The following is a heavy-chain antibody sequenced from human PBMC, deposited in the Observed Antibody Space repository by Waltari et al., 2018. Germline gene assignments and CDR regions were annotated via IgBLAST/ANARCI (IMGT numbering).Heavy chain of an antibody. J-gene: IGHJ6*03. Sequence: QVQLQESGPGLVKPSETLSLTCAVSGYSISSGYYWGWIRQPPGKGLEWIGSSYHSGTTYYTPSSKSGVTISVDTSKTQFSLKLSSVTAAVTAVYYCARAHYGDWYYHMDVSGKGTTVTVSS. CDR2: SYHSGTT. CDR3: ARAHYGDWYYHMDV. D-gene: IGHD4-17*01. V-gene: IGHV4-38-2*01. CDR1: GYSISSGYY.